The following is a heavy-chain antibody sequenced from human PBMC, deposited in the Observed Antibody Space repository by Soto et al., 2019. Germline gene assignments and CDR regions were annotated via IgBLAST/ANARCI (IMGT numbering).Heavy chain of an antibody. D-gene: IGHD6-19*01. V-gene: IGHV3-30*18. CDR3: AKGGRQWLVTSDFNY. Sequence: VQLVESGGGVVQPGRSLRLSCAASGFTFSDYSMHWVRQAPGKGLEWVAVVSHDGRNTHYADSVKGRFTISRDSSKHTVSLEMTSLRAADTAVYYCAKGGRQWLVTSDFNYWGQGALVTVSS. CDR1: GFTFSDYS. J-gene: IGHJ4*02. CDR2: VSHDGRNT.